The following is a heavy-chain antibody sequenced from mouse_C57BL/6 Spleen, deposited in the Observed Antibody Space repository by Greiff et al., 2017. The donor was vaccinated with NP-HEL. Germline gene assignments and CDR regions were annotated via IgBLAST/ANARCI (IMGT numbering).Heavy chain of an antibody. V-gene: IGHV1-64*01. D-gene: IGHD2-4*01. CDR2: IHPNSGST. CDR1: GYTFTSYW. CDR3: ASSIYYDYDGFAY. Sequence: VQLQQPGAELVKPGASVKLSCKASGYTFTSYWMHWVKQRPGQGLEWIGMIHPNSGSTNYNEKFKSKATLTVDKSSSTAYMQLSSLTSEDSAVYYCASSIYYDYDGFAYWGQGTLVTVSA. J-gene: IGHJ3*01.